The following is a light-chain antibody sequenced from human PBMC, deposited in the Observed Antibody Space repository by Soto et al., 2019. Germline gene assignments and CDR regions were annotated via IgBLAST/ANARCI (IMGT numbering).Light chain of an antibody. CDR3: AAWDDTLSVWV. Sequence: QSVLTQPHSTSGTPGQRVTISCSGSRSNIGRSTVNWYQQLPGTAPKVLVYSTNQRPSGVPDRFSGSKSGTSASLAISGLQSEDEADYYCAAWDDTLSVWVFGGGTKLTVL. CDR2: STN. V-gene: IGLV1-44*01. J-gene: IGLJ3*02. CDR1: RSNIGRST.